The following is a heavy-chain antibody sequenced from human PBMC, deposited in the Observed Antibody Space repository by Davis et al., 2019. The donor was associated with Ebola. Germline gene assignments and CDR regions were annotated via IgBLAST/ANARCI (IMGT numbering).Heavy chain of an antibody. J-gene: IGHJ4*02. Sequence: ASVKVSCKASGYTFTGYYMHWVRQAPGQGLEWMGRINPNSGGTNYAQKFQGRVTMTRDTSTSTVYMELSSLRSEDTAVYYCARDQAKWLVGPVDYWGQGTLVTVSS. V-gene: IGHV1-2*06. CDR3: ARDQAKWLVGPVDY. CDR1: GYTFTGYY. CDR2: INPNSGGT. D-gene: IGHD6-19*01.